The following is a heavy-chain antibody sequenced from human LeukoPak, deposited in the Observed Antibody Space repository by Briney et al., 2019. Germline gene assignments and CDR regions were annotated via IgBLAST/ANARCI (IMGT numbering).Heavy chain of an antibody. CDR1: GGSISSYY. CDR3: AREKQWLRVGGFDP. J-gene: IGHJ5*02. V-gene: IGHV4-4*07. Sequence: SETLSLTCTVSGGSISSYYWSWIRQPAGKGLEWIGRIYTSGSTNYNPSLKSRVTMSVDTSKNQFSLKLSSVTAADTAVYYCAREKQWLRVGGFDPWGQGTLVTVSS. CDR2: IYTSGST. D-gene: IGHD5-12*01.